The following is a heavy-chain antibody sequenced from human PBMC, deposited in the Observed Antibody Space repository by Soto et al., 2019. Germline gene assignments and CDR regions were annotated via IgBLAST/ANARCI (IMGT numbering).Heavy chain of an antibody. CDR2: IVVGSGNT. J-gene: IGHJ4*02. Sequence: ASVKVSCKASGFTFTSSPVQWLRQARGQRLEWIGWIVVGSGNTNYAQKFQERVTITRDMSTSTAYMELSSLRSEDTAVYYCAADAEYYDFWSGFPYYFDYWGQGTLVTVS. D-gene: IGHD3-3*01. CDR1: GFTFTSSP. V-gene: IGHV1-58*01. CDR3: AADAEYYDFWSGFPYYFDY.